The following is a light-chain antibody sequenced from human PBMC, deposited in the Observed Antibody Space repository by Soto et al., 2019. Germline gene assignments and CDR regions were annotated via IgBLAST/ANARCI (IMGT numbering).Light chain of an antibody. J-gene: IGKJ1*01. CDR3: QQYNPRWT. Sequence: DIQMTHSPSTLSASVGDRVTITCRASQSISSWLAWYQQKPGKAPKVLIYDASSMESGVPSRFSGSGSGTEFTLTISSLQPDDFATYYCQQYNPRWTFGQVTKVQIK. CDR1: QSISSW. CDR2: DAS. V-gene: IGKV1-5*01.